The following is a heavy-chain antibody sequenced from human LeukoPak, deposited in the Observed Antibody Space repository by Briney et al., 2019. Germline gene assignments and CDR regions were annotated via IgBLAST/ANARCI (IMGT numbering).Heavy chain of an antibody. V-gene: IGHV4-34*01. CDR1: GGSFSGYY. CDR3: ARPHDDY. Sequence: SETLSLTCAVYGGSFSGYYWSWIRQPPGKGLEWIGEINHSGSTNYNPSLESRVTISVDTSKNQFSLKLSSVTAADTAVYYCARPHDDYWGQGTLVTVSS. CDR2: INHSGST. J-gene: IGHJ4*02.